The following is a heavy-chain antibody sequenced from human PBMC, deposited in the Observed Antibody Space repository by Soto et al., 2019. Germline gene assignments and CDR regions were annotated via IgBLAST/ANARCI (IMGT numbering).Heavy chain of an antibody. J-gene: IGHJ6*02. V-gene: IGHV1-46*01. Sequence: QVQLVQSGAEVKKPGASVKVSCKASGYTFTSYYMHWVRQAPGQGLEWMGIINPSGGSTSYAQKFQGRVTMTRDTSTSTGYMELSSLRSEDTAVYYCASEMTTTVTVYYYYGMDVWGQGTTVTVSS. D-gene: IGHD4-17*01. CDR1: GYTFTSYY. CDR3: ASEMTTTVTVYYYYGMDV. CDR2: INPSGGST.